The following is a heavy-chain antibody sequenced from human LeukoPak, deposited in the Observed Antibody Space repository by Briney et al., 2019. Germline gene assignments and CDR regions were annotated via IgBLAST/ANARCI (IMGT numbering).Heavy chain of an antibody. CDR1: GGSISSYY. V-gene: IGHV4-4*07. CDR3: ARVGRVAAAGRGRGNWFDP. J-gene: IGHJ5*02. CDR2: IYTSGST. D-gene: IGHD6-13*01. Sequence: SETLSLTCTVSGGSISSYYRSWIRQPAGKGLEWIGRIYTSGSTNYNPSLKSRVTMSVDTSKNQFSLKLSSVTAADTAVYYCARVGRVAAAGRGRGNWFDPWGQGTLVTVSS.